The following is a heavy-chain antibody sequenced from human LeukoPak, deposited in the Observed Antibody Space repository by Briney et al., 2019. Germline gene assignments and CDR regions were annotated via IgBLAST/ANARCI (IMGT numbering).Heavy chain of an antibody. V-gene: IGHV3-21*01. Sequence: GGSLRLSCAASGFTFSSYSMNWVRQAPGKGLEWVSSISSSSSYIYYADSVKGRFTISRDNAKNSLYLQMNSLRAEDTAVYYCARVRRVVPAAIYWYFDLWGRGTLVTVSS. CDR1: GFTFSSYS. CDR2: ISSSSSYI. J-gene: IGHJ2*01. D-gene: IGHD2-2*01. CDR3: ARVRRVVPAAIYWYFDL.